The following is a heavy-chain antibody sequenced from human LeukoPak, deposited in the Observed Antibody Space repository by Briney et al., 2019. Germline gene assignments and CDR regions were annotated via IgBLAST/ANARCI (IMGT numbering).Heavy chain of an antibody. J-gene: IGHJ2*01. CDR3: ARDRSVPAANWYFDL. Sequence: GGSLRLSCAASGFTFSDYYMSWIRQAPGKGLEWVSYISSSGSTIYYADSVKGRFTISRDNAKNSLYLQMNSLRAEDTAVYYCARDRSVPAANWYFDLWGRGTLVTVSS. CDR1: GFTFSDYY. CDR2: ISSSGSTI. D-gene: IGHD2-2*01. V-gene: IGHV3-11*01.